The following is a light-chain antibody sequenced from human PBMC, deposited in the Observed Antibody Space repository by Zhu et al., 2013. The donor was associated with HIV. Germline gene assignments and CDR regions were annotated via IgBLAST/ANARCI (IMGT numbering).Light chain of an antibody. CDR3: QQYGSSPYT. CDR1: QTISGY. CDR2: AAS. Sequence: DIQMTQSPSSLSASVGDRVTITCRASQTISGYLSWFQQKPGKAPKLLIYAASSLQSGVPSRFSGSGSGTDFTLTISRLEPEDFAVYYCQQYGSSPYTFGQGTKLEIK. J-gene: IGKJ2*01. V-gene: IGKV1-39*01.